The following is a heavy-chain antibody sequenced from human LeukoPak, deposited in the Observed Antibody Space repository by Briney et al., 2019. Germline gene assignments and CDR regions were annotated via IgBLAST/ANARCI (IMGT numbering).Heavy chain of an antibody. CDR1: GFIVSYSY. CDR3: AGTEWFDP. V-gene: IGHV3-66*02. Sequence: GGSLRLSCAASGFIVSYSYMSWVRQAPGKGLEWVSLIYSGGSTFYADSVKGRFTISRDNSKNTLYLQMNSLRVEDTAVYYCAGTEWFDPWGQGTLVTVSS. J-gene: IGHJ5*02. D-gene: IGHD2-8*02. CDR2: IYSGGST.